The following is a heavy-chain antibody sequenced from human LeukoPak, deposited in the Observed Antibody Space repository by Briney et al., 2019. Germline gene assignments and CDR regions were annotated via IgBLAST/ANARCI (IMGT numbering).Heavy chain of an antibody. CDR2: TSYDGSNK. Sequence: GGSLRLSCVASGFTFSSYGMHWVRQAPGKGLEWVAVTSYDGSNKYYADSVKGRFTISRDNSKNTLYLQMNSLRVEDTAVCYCAKDGGYDFWSGYYFDYWGQGTLVTVSS. J-gene: IGHJ4*02. D-gene: IGHD3-3*01. CDR3: AKDGGYDFWSGYYFDY. CDR1: GFTFSSYG. V-gene: IGHV3-30*18.